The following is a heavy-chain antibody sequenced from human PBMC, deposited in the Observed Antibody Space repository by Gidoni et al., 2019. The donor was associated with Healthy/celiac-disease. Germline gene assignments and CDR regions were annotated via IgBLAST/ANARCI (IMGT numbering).Heavy chain of an antibody. CDR3: ASSPWAVVVAAFDY. V-gene: IGHV4-39*01. CDR2: IYYSGST. J-gene: IGHJ4*02. D-gene: IGHD2-15*01. CDR1: GGSISSSSYY. Sequence: QLQLQESGPGLVKPSETLSLTCTVSGGSISSSSYYWGWIRQPPGKGLEWIGSIYYSGSTYYNPCLKSRVTISVDTSKNQFSLKLSSVTAADTAVYYCASSPWAVVVAAFDYWGQGTLVTVSS.